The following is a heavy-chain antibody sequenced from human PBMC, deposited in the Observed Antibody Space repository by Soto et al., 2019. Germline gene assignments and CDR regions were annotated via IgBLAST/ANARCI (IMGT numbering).Heavy chain of an antibody. D-gene: IGHD3-16*02. V-gene: IGHV3-21*01. CDR2: ISGSGSDI. CDR3: ARAGAYDSIWGTYRADWFDP. CDR1: VFTFSSYS. J-gene: IGHJ5*02. Sequence: GGSLRLSCAASVFTFSSYSINWVRQARGKGLEWVSSISGSGSDIYYADSVKGRFTISRDNAKNSLYLQMNSLRAEDTAVYYCARAGAYDSIWGTYRADWFDPWGQGTLVTVSS.